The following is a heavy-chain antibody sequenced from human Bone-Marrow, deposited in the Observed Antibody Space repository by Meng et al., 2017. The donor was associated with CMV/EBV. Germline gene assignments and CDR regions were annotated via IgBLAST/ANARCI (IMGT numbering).Heavy chain of an antibody. CDR3: AKGRGWELDF. CDR1: GGSFSGYY. V-gene: IGHV4-34*01. J-gene: IGHJ4*02. D-gene: IGHD1-26*01. Sequence: SETLSLTCAVYGGSFSGYYWSWIRQPPGKGLEWIGEINHSGSTNYNPSLKSRVTISVDTSKNQFSLKLSSVTAADTAVYYCAKGRGWELDFWGQGTLVTVFS. CDR2: INHSGST.